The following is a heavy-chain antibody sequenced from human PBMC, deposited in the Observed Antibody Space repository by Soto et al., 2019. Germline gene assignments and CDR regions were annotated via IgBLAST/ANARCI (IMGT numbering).Heavy chain of an antibody. J-gene: IGHJ4*02. CDR3: AKVPLIAALPYYFDY. CDR2: ISSSSGTI. V-gene: IGHV3-48*01. D-gene: IGHD6-6*01. CDR1: GFTFSTYS. Sequence: GGSLRLSCAGSGFTFSTYSMNWVRQAPGKGLEWISYISSSSGTIYYADSVKGRFTISRDNSKNTLYLQMNSLRAEDTAVYYCAKVPLIAALPYYFDYWGQG.